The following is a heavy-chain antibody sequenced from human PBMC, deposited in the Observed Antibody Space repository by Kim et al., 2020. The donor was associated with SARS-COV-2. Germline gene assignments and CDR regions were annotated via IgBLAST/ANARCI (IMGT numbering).Heavy chain of an antibody. J-gene: IGHJ5*02. D-gene: IGHD3-22*01. CDR3: VRVASSSGYTFDL. CDR1: GFTFSDPY. Sequence: GGSLRLSCAASGFTFSDPYMDWVRQAPGKGLEWVGRTRDKAHSYTTADAASVKGRFTVSRDDSRNSLYLQMNRVKAEDTAVYYCVRVASSSGYTFDLWGQGTVVTVSS. CDR2: TRDKAHSYTT. V-gene: IGHV3-72*01.